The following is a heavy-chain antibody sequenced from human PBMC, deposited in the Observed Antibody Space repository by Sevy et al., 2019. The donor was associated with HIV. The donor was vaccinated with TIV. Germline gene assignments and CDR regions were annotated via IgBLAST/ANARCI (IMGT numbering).Heavy chain of an antibody. CDR2: ISYDGSNK. CDR1: GFTFSSYG. V-gene: IGHV3-30*18. CDR3: AKEQRTPYYFDY. J-gene: IGHJ4*02. Sequence: GGSLRLSCAASGFTFSSYGMHWVRQAPGKGLEWVAVISYDGSNKYYADSVKGRFTISRDNSKNTLYLQMNSLRAEDTAVYYCAKEQRTPYYFDYWGQGTLVTVSS.